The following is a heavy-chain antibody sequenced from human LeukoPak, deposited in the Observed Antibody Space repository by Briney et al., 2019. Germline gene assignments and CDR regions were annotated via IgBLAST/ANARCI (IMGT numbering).Heavy chain of an antibody. CDR1: GFTFSSYA. CDR3: AKDPVDTIFGVVITYFDY. V-gene: IGHV3-23*01. J-gene: IGHJ4*02. D-gene: IGHD3-3*01. CDR2: ISGSGGST. Sequence: GGSLRLSCAASGFTFSSYAMSWVRQAPGKGLEWVSAISGSGGSTYYADSVKGRFTISRDNSKNTLYLQMNSLRAEDTAVYYCAKDPVDTIFGVVITYFDYWGQGTLSPSPQ.